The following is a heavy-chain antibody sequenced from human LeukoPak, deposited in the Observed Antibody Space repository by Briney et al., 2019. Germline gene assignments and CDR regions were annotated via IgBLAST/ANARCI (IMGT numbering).Heavy chain of an antibody. V-gene: IGHV4-38-2*02. CDR3: ARDFTSSSWPDY. Sequence: PGGSLRLSCAASGFTFSNAWMSWVRQAPGKGLERIGSIYHSGSTYYNPSLKSRVTISVDTSKNQFSLKLSSVTAADTAVYYCARDFTSSSWPDYWGQGTLVTVSS. CDR2: IYHSGST. CDR1: GFTFSNAW. J-gene: IGHJ4*02. D-gene: IGHD6-13*01.